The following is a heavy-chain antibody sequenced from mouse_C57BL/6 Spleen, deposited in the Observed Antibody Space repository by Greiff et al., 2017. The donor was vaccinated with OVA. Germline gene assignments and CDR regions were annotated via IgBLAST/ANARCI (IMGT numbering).Heavy chain of an antibody. Sequence: QVQLQQPGAELVKPGASVKLSCKASGYTFTSYWMQWVKQRPGQGLEWIGEIDPSDSYTNYNQKFKGKATLTVDTSSSTAYMQLSSLTSEDSAVYYCPRRGEIYYDYVLYFDYWGQGTTLTVSS. J-gene: IGHJ2*01. D-gene: IGHD2-4*01. CDR2: IDPSDSYT. CDR1: GYTFTSYW. CDR3: PRRGEIYYDYVLYFDY. V-gene: IGHV1-50*01.